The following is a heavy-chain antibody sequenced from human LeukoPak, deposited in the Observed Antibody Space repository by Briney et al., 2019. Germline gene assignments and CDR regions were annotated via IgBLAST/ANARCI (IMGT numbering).Heavy chain of an antibody. Sequence: SETLSLTCTVSGGSISSGSYYWSWIRQPAGKGLEWIGRIYTSGSTNYNPPLKSRVTISVDTSKNQFSLKLSSVTAADTAVYYCARRAPSPYSSSSFYYYYYMDVWGKGTTVTVSS. J-gene: IGHJ6*03. CDR2: IYTSGST. CDR1: GGSISSGSYY. CDR3: ARRAPSPYSSSSFYYYYYMDV. D-gene: IGHD6-6*01. V-gene: IGHV4-61*02.